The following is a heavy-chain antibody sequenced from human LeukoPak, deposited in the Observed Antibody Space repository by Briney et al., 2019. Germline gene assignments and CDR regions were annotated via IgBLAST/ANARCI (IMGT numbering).Heavy chain of an antibody. CDR1: GFTVSSSS. Sequence: AGGSLRLSCAASGFTVSSSSMNWVRLGPGKGLEWVSVISSDGNTYYADSVKGRFTISRDNSRNTLSLKMNGLRADDTAVYYCARGQEQFSSPWQWGPRRKNFYYYGMDVWGQGTTVTVSS. CDR2: ISSDGNT. J-gene: IGHJ6*02. V-gene: IGHV3-66*01. D-gene: IGHD6-19*01. CDR3: ARGQEQFSSPWQWGPRRKNFYYYGMDV.